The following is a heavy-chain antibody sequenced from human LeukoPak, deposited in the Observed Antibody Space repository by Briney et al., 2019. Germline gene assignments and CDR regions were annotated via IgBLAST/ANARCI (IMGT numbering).Heavy chain of an antibody. CDR3: AKGKYSSGWSLY. Sequence: GGSLRLSCAASGFTFSSYAMHWVRQAPGKGLEWVSTISGSGGDTFYADSVKGRFTISRDNSKNTLSLQMNSLRAEDTAVYYCAKGKYSSGWSLYWGQGTLVTVSS. V-gene: IGHV3-23*01. CDR2: ISGSGGDT. J-gene: IGHJ4*02. D-gene: IGHD6-19*01. CDR1: GFTFSSYA.